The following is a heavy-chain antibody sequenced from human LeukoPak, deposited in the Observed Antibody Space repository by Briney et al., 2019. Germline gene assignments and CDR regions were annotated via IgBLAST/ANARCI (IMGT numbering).Heavy chain of an antibody. CDR1: GFTFSSYV. Sequence: GGSLRLSCAASGFTFSSYVMSWVRQAPGKGLEWVSAISGSGGSTYYADSVKGRFTISRDNSKNTLYLQMNSLRAEDTAVYYCAKDEYSSGWLADYWGQGTLVTVSS. CDR2: ISGSGGST. CDR3: AKDEYSSGWLADY. V-gene: IGHV3-23*01. D-gene: IGHD6-19*01. J-gene: IGHJ4*02.